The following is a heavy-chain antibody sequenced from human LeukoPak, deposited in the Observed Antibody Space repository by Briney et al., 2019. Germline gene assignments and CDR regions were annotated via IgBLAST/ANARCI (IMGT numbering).Heavy chain of an antibody. CDR2: ISAYSGKT. CDR1: YDRFTSYG. V-gene: IGHV1-18*01. Sequence: ASVKVSCKAPYDRFTSYGISWVRQAPGQGLEWMGWISAYSGKTSYAQNLQGRVTMTKDTSTTTAYMELRSLRSDDTAVYYCARGYSGYGPYDYWGQGTLVTVSS. D-gene: IGHD5-12*01. J-gene: IGHJ4*02. CDR3: ARGYSGYGPYDY.